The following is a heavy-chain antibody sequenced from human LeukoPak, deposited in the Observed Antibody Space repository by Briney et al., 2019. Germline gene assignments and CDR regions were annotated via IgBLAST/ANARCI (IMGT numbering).Heavy chain of an antibody. CDR2: INSDGSST. V-gene: IGHV3-74*01. Sequence: GGSLRLSCAASGFTFSSYWMHWVRQAPGMGLVWVSRINSDGSSTSYADSVKGRFTISRDNAKNTLYLQMNSLRAEDTAVYYCARIAVAGTSVWGQGTLVTVSS. CDR3: ARIAVAGTSV. D-gene: IGHD6-19*01. J-gene: IGHJ4*02. CDR1: GFTFSSYW.